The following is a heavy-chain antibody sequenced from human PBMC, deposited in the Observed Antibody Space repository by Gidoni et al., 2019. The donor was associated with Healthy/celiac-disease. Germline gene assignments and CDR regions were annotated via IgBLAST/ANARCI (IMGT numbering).Heavy chain of an antibody. Sequence: QVQLQESGPGLVKPSETLSLTCTVSGGPISSYYWSWIRQPAGKGLEWIGRIYTSGSTNYNPSLRSRVTMSVDTSKNQFSLKLSSVTAADTAVYYCARSLRGSSWYYFDYWGQGTLVTVSS. D-gene: IGHD6-13*01. CDR2: IYTSGST. J-gene: IGHJ4*02. CDR3: ARSLRGSSWYYFDY. V-gene: IGHV4-4*07. CDR1: GGPISSYY.